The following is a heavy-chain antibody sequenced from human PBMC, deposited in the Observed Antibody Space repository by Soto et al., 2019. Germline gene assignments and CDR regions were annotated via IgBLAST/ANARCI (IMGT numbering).Heavy chain of an antibody. D-gene: IGHD6-13*01. Sequence: GGSLRLSCAASGFTFDDYAMHWVRQAPGKGLEWVSGISWNSGSIGYADSVKGRFTISRDNAKNSLYLQMNSLRAEDTALYYCAKDLGKPPLPGYSSRLDVWGKGTTVTVSS. CDR3: AKDLGKPPLPGYSSRLDV. V-gene: IGHV3-9*01. J-gene: IGHJ6*04. CDR1: GFTFDDYA. CDR2: ISWNSGSI.